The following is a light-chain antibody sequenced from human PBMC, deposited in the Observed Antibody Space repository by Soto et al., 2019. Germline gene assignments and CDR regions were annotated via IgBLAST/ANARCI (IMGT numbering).Light chain of an antibody. CDR1: SSNIGSNN. Sequence: QSVLALPPSASGTPGQRVTISCSVSSSNIGSNNVNWFQQLPGTAPKLLIHSNNQRPSGVPDRFSGSKSGTSAFLAISGLQSEDEADYYCAAWDGSLSSYGFGTGTKVTVL. J-gene: IGLJ1*01. CDR3: AAWDGSLSSYG. V-gene: IGLV1-44*01. CDR2: SNN.